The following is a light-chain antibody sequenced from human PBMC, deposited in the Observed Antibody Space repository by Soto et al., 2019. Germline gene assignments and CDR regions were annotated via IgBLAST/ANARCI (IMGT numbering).Light chain of an antibody. V-gene: IGKV1-39*01. CDR3: QQTYSPLYT. CDR1: QSISIY. J-gene: IGKJ2*01. Sequence: DIQMTQSPSSLSASVGDRVTITCRASQSISIYLNWYQQKAGKPPQLLIYAASRLQSGVPSRFSGSGSGTDFTLTISSLQPEDFAAYHCQQTYSPLYTFGQGTKLEI. CDR2: AAS.